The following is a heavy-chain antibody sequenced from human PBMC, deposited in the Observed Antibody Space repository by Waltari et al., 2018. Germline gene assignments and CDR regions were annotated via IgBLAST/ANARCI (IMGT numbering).Heavy chain of an antibody. V-gene: IGHV4-39*01. CDR1: GGSITSNRPY. CDR2: VSYSRTT. Sequence: QLQLQGAGRRRVRPSETLSLICRVPGGSITSNRPYWAWIPQSPGHGQEWIGTVSYSRTTYISPYHKSRISIARDTTKNQVSLILGSVTAANMAVYYCATYIGASVGTAAFDVWGQGTMVTVSS. J-gene: IGHJ3*01. D-gene: IGHD5-12*01. CDR3: ATYIGASVGTAAFDV.